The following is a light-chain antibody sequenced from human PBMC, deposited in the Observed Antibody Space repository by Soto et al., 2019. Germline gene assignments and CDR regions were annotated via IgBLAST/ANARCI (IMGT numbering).Light chain of an antibody. CDR2: DVS. CDR1: SSDVGGYNY. V-gene: IGLV2-11*01. J-gene: IGLJ1*01. CDR3: CSYAGSYTYV. Sequence: QSALTQPRSVSGSPGQSVTISCTGTSSDVGGYNYVSWYQQHPGKAPKLMIYDVSKRPSGVPDRFSGSKSGNTASLTISGLQAEDEADYYCCSYAGSYTYVVGSGTKLT.